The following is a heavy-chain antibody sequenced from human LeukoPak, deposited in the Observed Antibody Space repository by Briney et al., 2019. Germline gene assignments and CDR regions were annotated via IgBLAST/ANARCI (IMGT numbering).Heavy chain of an antibody. CDR3: AGYSYGRFDY. Sequence: SETLSLTCAVYGGSLSGYYWSWIRQPAGKGLEWIGRIYSTGSTKYNPSLKSRVTMSVDTTKNQFSPKLSSVTAADTAVYYCAGYSYGRFDYWGQGTLVTVSS. CDR1: GGSLSGYY. D-gene: IGHD3-16*01. V-gene: IGHV4-59*10. J-gene: IGHJ4*02. CDR2: IYSTGST.